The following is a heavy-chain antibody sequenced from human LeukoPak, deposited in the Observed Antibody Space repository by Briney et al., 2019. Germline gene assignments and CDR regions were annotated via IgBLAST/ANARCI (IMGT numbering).Heavy chain of an antibody. V-gene: IGHV1-46*01. CDR2: INPSGGST. Sequence: ASVKVSCKASGYTFTSYYMHWVRQAPGQGLEWMGIINPSGGSTSYAQKFQGRVTMTRDTSTSTVYMELSSLRSEDTAVYYCERNGYGGNSEEAPDYWGQGTLVTVSS. CDR1: GYTFTSYY. D-gene: IGHD4-23*01. CDR3: ERNGYGGNSEEAPDY. J-gene: IGHJ4*02.